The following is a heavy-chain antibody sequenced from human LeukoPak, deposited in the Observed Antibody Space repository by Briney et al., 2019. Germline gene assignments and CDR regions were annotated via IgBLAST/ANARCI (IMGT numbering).Heavy chain of an antibody. D-gene: IGHD3-3*01. Sequence: GGSLRLSCAASGFTFSDYYMSWIRQAPGKGLEWVSYISSSGSTIHYADSVKGRFTISRDNAKNSLYLQMNSLRAEDTAVYYCAGNFWSGYSPPYYMDVWGKGTTVTVSS. V-gene: IGHV3-11*04. CDR2: ISSSGSTI. J-gene: IGHJ6*03. CDR3: AGNFWSGYSPPYYMDV. CDR1: GFTFSDYY.